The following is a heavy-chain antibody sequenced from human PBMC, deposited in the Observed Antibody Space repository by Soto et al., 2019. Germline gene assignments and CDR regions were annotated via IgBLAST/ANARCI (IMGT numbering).Heavy chain of an antibody. CDR2: ISYDGSNK. CDR3: ARAYSSGYYYGFDY. V-gene: IGHV3-30-3*01. Sequence: QPGGSLRLSCAASGFTFSSYAMHWVRQAPGKGLEWVAVISYDGSNKYYADSVKGRFTISRDNSKNTLYLQMNSLRAEDTAVYYCARAYSSGYYYGFDYWGQGTLVTSPQ. J-gene: IGHJ4*02. D-gene: IGHD3-22*01. CDR1: GFTFSSYA.